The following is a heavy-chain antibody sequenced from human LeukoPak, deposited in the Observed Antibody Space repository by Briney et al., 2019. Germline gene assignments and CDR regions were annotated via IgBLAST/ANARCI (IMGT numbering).Heavy chain of an antibody. V-gene: IGHV4-59*01. Sequence: SETLSLTCTVSGGSISSYYWSWIRQPPGKGLEWIGYIYYSGSTNYNPSLKSRATISVDTSKNQFSLKLSSVTAADTAVYYCARRGGYGDHYYFDYWGQGTLVTVSS. D-gene: IGHD4-17*01. CDR2: IYYSGST. CDR3: ARRGGYGDHYYFDY. J-gene: IGHJ4*02. CDR1: GGSISSYY.